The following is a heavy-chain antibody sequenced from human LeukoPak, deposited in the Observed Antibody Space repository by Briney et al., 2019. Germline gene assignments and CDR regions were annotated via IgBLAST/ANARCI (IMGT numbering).Heavy chain of an antibody. D-gene: IGHD3-9*01. V-gene: IGHV1-2*02. CDR1: GCTFIGYY. CDR2: INPNSGGT. J-gene: IGHJ4*02. CDR3: ARAPFSYDILQN. Sequence: ASVKVSCKASGCTFIGYYMHWVRQAPGQGLEWMGWINPNSGGTNYAQKFQGRVTMTRDTSISTAYMELSRLRSDDTAVYYCARAPFSYDILQNWGQGTLVTVSS.